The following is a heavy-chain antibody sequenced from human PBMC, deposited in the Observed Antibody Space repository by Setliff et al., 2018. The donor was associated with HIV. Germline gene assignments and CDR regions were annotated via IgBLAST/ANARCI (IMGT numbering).Heavy chain of an antibody. CDR2: IHYSGST. J-gene: IGHJ5*02. CDR3: ARDRHSSGLGSYGP. Sequence: SETLSLTCTVSGASISSYYWSWIRQSPGKRLEWIGYIHYSGSTYYNPSLKSRVTMSVDTSKNQFSLKLTSVTAADTAVYYCARDRHSSGLGSYGPWGPGTLVTVSS. V-gene: IGHV4-59*12. CDR1: GASISSYY. D-gene: IGHD3-10*01.